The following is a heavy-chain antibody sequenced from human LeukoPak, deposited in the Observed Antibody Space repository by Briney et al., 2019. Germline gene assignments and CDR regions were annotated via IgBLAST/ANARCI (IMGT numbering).Heavy chain of an antibody. Sequence: SETLSLTRAVYGGSFSGYYWSWVRQPPGKGLIWMGETSHSGNTNYDPSLKSRLTISVDTSKNQFSLKLTSVTAADTAVYYCARGRAVDYGDYLYYFDYWGQGTLVTVSS. D-gene: IGHD4-17*01. CDR1: GGSFSGYY. CDR3: ARGRAVDYGDYLYYFDY. V-gene: IGHV4-34*01. J-gene: IGHJ4*02. CDR2: TSHSGNT.